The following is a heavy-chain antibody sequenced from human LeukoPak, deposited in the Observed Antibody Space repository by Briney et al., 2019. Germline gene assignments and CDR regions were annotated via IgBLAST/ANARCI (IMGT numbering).Heavy chain of an antibody. V-gene: IGHV1-2*02. D-gene: IGHD6-19*01. CDR1: GYTFTGYY. CDR3: ASGLEQWLVQDYYYYYGMDV. J-gene: IGHJ6*02. CDR2: INPNSGGT. Sequence: GASVKVSCKASGYTFTGYYMHWVRQAPGQGLEWMGWINPNSGGTNYAQKFQGRVTMTRDTSISTAYMELSRLGSDDTAVYYCASGLEQWLVQDYYYYYGMDVWGQGTTVTVSS.